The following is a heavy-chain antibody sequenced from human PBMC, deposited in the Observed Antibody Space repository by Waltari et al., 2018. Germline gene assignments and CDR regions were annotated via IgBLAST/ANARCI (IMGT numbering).Heavy chain of an antibody. CDR2: IKHSGST. CDR3: ARGSDGYCSGGSCPTSFDY. D-gene: IGHD2-15*01. Sequence: QVQLQQWGAGLLKPSETLSLTCAVYGGSFSGYYWSWIRQPPGKGLEWIGEIKHSGSTNSTPSLKSRVTISVDTSKNQFSLKLSSLTAADTAVYYCARGSDGYCSGGSCPTSFDYWGQGTLVTVSS. CDR1: GGSFSGYY. J-gene: IGHJ4*02. V-gene: IGHV4-34*01.